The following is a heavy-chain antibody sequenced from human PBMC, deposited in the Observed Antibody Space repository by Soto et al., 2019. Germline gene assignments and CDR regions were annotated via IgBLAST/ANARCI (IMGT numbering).Heavy chain of an antibody. CDR2: ISAYNGKT. CDR1: GYTFTSYG. CDR3: ARDPTIFGVVQNYGMDV. J-gene: IGHJ6*02. D-gene: IGHD3-3*01. V-gene: IGHV1-18*01. Sequence: QVQLVQSGAEVKKPGASVKVSCKASGYTFTSYGISWVRQAPGQGLEWMGWISAYNGKTNYAQKLQGRVTMTIDTSTSTAYMELRSLRSDDTAVYYCARDPTIFGVVQNYGMDVWGQGTTVTVSS.